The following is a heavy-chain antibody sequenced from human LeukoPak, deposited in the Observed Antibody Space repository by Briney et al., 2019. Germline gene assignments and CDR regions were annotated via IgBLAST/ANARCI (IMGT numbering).Heavy chain of an antibody. V-gene: IGHV7-4-1*02. D-gene: IGHD3-3*01. J-gene: IGHJ3*01. CDR1: GYTFTSYG. CDR2: IDTHTGNP. Sequence: GASVKVSCKASGYTFTSYGISWVRQAPGQGLEWMGWIDTHTGNPTYAQGFTGQFVFSWDSSVSTAYLQISSLKADDTAVYYCARDGVGQDAFDFWGQGTMVTVSS. CDR3: ARDGVGQDAFDF.